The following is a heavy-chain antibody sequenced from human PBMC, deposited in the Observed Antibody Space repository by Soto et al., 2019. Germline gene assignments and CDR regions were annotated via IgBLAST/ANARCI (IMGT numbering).Heavy chain of an antibody. V-gene: IGHV1-69*01. J-gene: IGHJ6*02. Sequence: QVQLVQSGAEVKKPGSSVKVSCGASGGTFSSYPINWVRQAPGKGLEWMGGIIPFFGTSNYAQKFQGRVTITADVTTSTAYMELRSLRSEDTAVYYCARVGHITNYGMAVWGQGTTVTVS. CDR1: GGTFSSYP. D-gene: IGHD1-26*01. CDR3: ARVGHITNYGMAV. CDR2: IIPFFGTS.